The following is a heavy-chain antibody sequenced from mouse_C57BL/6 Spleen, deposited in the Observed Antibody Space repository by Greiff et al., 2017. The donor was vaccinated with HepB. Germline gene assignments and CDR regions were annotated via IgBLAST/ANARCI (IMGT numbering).Heavy chain of an antibody. CDR2: IDPEDGET. J-gene: IGHJ2*01. CDR3: ARDPLTTVDYFDY. Sequence: EVKVVESGAELVKPGASVKLSCTASGFNIKDYYMHWVKQRTEQGLEWIGRIDPEDGETKYAPKFQGKAAITADTSSNTAYLQLSSLTSEDTAVYYCARDPLTTVDYFDYWGQGTTLTVSS. CDR1: GFNIKDYY. V-gene: IGHV14-2*01. D-gene: IGHD1-1*01.